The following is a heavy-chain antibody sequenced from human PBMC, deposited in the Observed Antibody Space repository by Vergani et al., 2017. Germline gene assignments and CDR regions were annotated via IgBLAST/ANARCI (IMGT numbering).Heavy chain of an antibody. CDR1: GYTFSDHH. CDR2: ISAYNGNT. D-gene: IGHD2-2*02. J-gene: IGHJ4*02. CDR3: ARDDCSSTICYTDFGLDY. Sequence: QVQLVQSGAEVKKPGASVKVSCKASGYTFSDHHLHWVRQAPGQGLEWVGWISAYNGNTIYAQKFQGRVIMTTDTSTSTAYMELRSLKSDDTAVYYCARDDCSSTICYTDFGLDYWGQGTLVTVSS. V-gene: IGHV1-18*04.